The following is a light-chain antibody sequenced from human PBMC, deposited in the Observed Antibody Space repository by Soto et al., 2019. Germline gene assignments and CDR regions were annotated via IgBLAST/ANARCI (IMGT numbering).Light chain of an antibody. V-gene: IGKV1-33*01. Sequence: DIQMTQSPSTLSASLAPRVTITGQTSQDISTYLNLYQQKPGKAPKLLIYDASNLETGVPSRFSGSGSGTEFTLTISSLQPDDFATYYCQQYNSYSYTFGQGTRLEI. CDR2: DAS. CDR3: QQYNSYSYT. CDR1: QDISTY. J-gene: IGKJ5*01.